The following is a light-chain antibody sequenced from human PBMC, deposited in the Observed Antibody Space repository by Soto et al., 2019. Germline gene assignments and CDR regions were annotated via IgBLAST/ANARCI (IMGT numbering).Light chain of an antibody. Sequence: EIVLTQSPGTLCLSPGERATFSCRASQSVSSSYLAWYQQKPGQAPRLLIYGASSRATGIPDRFSGSGSGTDFTLTISRLEPEDFAVYYCQQYGSSPPWTFGQGTKVEIK. CDR3: QQYGSSPPWT. CDR1: QSVSSSY. V-gene: IGKV3-20*01. CDR2: GAS. J-gene: IGKJ1*01.